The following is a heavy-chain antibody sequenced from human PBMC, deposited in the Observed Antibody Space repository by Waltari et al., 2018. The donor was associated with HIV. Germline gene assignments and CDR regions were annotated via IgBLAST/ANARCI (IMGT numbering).Heavy chain of an antibody. Sequence: QVQLVQSGAEVKKLGASVKLSCKAFGYTFTSYDINWVRQATGQGLEWMGYMNPNNGNTDFAQKFQGRVTMTRNTSISTAYMELSSLRSDDTAVYYCARRAVVRGVAGYNWFDPWGQGTLVTVSS. CDR2: MNPNNGNT. J-gene: IGHJ5*02. CDR3: ARRAVVRGVAGYNWFDP. D-gene: IGHD3-10*01. V-gene: IGHV1-8*01. CDR1: GYTFTSYD.